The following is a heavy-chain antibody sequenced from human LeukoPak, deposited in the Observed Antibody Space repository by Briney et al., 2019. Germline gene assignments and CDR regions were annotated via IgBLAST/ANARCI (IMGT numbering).Heavy chain of an antibody. CDR2: ISSGSSYT. D-gene: IGHD2-2*01. CDR3: ARGRQPDC. Sequence: GGSLRLSCAASGFTFSDYYMSWIRQAPGKGLEWVSYISSGSSYTNNADSVKGRFTISRDNSKNSLYLQMNSLRGEDTAVYYCARGRQPDCWGQGTLVTVSS. V-gene: IGHV3-11*05. J-gene: IGHJ4*02. CDR1: GFTFSDYY.